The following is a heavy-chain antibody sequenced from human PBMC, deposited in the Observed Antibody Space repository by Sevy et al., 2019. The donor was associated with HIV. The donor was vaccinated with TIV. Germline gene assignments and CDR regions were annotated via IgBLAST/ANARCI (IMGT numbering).Heavy chain of an antibody. CDR1: GFIFYTYG. J-gene: IGHJ5*02. CDR2: ISYAGSHK. Sequence: GGSLRLSCTASGFIFYTYGMHWVRQAPGKGLEWVAVISYAGSHKYYADSVKGRFTISRDNSKNTLYLQMNSLRAEDAAVYYCARENLDWYDPWGQGTLVTVSS. CDR3: ARENLDWYDP. V-gene: IGHV3-33*05.